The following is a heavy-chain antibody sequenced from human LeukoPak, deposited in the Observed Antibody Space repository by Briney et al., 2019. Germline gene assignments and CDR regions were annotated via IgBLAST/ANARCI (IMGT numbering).Heavy chain of an antibody. CDR1: GGSISSYY. CDR2: IYYSGST. V-gene: IGHV4-59*12. Sequence: SETLSLTCTVSGGSISSYYWSWIRQPPGKGLEWIGYIYYSGSTNYNPSPQSRVTISIDTSKKQFSLKLSSVTAADTAVYYCARREVALVDFDAWGQGTLVTVFS. D-gene: IGHD2-21*01. J-gene: IGHJ4*02. CDR3: ARREVALVDFDA.